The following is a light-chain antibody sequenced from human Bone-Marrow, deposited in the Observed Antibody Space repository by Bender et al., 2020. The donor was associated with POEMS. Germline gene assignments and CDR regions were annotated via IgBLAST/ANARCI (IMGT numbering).Light chain of an antibody. CDR3: QSYDSSLSGSL. J-gene: IGLJ2*01. V-gene: IGLV2-14*02. CDR2: EVN. Sequence: QSALTQPASVSGSPGQSITISCTITSSDVGSYNLVSWYQQHPGKVPKLMIYEVNKRPSGVPDRFFGSKSGTSASLAITGLQAEDEADYYCQSYDSSLSGSLFGGGTRLTVL. CDR1: SSDVGSYNL.